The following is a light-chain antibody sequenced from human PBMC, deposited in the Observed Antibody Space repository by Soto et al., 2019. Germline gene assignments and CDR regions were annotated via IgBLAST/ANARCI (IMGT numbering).Light chain of an antibody. CDR1: SSDVGGYNY. CDR2: EVT. Sequence: QSALTQPPSASGSPGQSVTISCTGTSSDVGGYNYVSWYQQHPGKAPKLMIYEVTKRPSGVPDRFSGSKSVNTASLTVSGLQAEVEADYYCSSHAGINNVVFGGGTKVTVL. J-gene: IGLJ3*02. CDR3: SSHAGINNVV. V-gene: IGLV2-8*01.